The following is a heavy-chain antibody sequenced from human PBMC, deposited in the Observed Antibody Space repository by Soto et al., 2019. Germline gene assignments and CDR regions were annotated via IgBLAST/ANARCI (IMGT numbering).Heavy chain of an antibody. CDR1: GFTFSDHY. CDR3: ATLERIVGGTWDY. Sequence: EVQLVESGGGLVQPGGSLRLSCAASGFTFSDHYMDWVRQSPGTGLEWVGRIRNRANSHTTVYAASVKGRFTIARDDSKISVFLEMNSLKTEDTAVYYCATLERIVGGTWDYWGQGTLVTVSS. J-gene: IGHJ4*02. CDR2: IRNRANSHTT. D-gene: IGHD1-26*01. V-gene: IGHV3-72*01.